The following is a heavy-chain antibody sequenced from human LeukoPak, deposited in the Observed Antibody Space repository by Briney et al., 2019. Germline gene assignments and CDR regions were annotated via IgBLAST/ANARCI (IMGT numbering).Heavy chain of an antibody. CDR2: IYTSGST. CDR3: ARVPFGELLGDDAFDI. CDR1: GGSISSYY. J-gene: IGHJ3*02. V-gene: IGHV4-4*07. D-gene: IGHD3-10*01. Sequence: SETLSLTCTVSGGSISSYYWSWIRQPAGKGLEWIGRIYTSGSTNYNPSLKSRVTMSVDTSKNQFSLKLSSVTAADTAVYYCARVPFGELLGDDAFDIWGQGTMVTVSS.